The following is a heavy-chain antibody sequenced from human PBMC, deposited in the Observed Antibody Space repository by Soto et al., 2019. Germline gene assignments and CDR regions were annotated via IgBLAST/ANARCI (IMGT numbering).Heavy chain of an antibody. J-gene: IGHJ6*02. CDR3: ARRRGGYSYGSRLYYYGMDV. V-gene: IGHV4-34*01. CDR2: INHSGST. Sequence: SETLSLTCAVYGGSFSGYYWSWIRQPPGKGLEWIGEINHSGSTNYNPSLKSRVTISVDTSKNQFFLKLSSVTAADTAVYYCARRRGGYSYGSRLYYYGMDVWGQGTTVTVSS. CDR1: GGSFSGYY. D-gene: IGHD5-18*01.